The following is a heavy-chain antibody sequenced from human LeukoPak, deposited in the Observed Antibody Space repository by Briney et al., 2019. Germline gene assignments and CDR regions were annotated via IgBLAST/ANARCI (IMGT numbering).Heavy chain of an antibody. D-gene: IGHD2-2*01. CDR1: GGSISSYY. J-gene: IGHJ3*02. CDR2: IYYSGST. CDR3: ARAWYCSSTSCRRDAFDI. V-gene: IGHV4-59*01. Sequence: PSETLSLTCTVSGGSISSYYWSWIRQLPGKGLEWIGYIYYSGSTNYNPSLKSRVTISVDTSKNQFSLKLSSVTAADTAVYYCARAWYCSSTSCRRDAFDIWGQGTMVTVSS.